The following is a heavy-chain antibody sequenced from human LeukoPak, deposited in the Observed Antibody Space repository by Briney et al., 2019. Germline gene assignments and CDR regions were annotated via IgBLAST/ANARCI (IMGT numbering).Heavy chain of an antibody. CDR1: GFSFRSFW. J-gene: IGHJ6*04. CDR2: ISSSGSTI. V-gene: IGHV3-48*03. D-gene: IGHD3-10*02. CDR3: AELGITMIGGV. Sequence: SGGSLRLSCAGSGFSFRSFWMSWVRQAPGKGLEWVSYISSSGSTIYYADSVKGRFTISRDNAKNSLYLQMNSLRAEDTAVYYCAELGITMIGGVWGKGTTVTISS.